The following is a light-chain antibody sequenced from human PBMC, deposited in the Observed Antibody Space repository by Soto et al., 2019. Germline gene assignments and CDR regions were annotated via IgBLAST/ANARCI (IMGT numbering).Light chain of an antibody. Sequence: QSVVTQPPSVSGAPGQRVTISCTGSSSNIGAGYDVHWFQQIPGTAPKVLIHGNSNRPSGVPDRFSGSKSGTSASLAITGLQAEDEADYCCQSYDSSLGGWVFGGGTKVTVL. CDR3: QSYDSSLGGWV. CDR2: GNS. J-gene: IGLJ3*02. V-gene: IGLV1-40*01. CDR1: SSNIGAGYD.